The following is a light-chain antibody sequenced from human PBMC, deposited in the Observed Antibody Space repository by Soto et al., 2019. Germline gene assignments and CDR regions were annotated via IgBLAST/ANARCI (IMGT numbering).Light chain of an antibody. CDR2: GNS. CDR3: QSYDSSLSAFYV. V-gene: IGLV1-40*01. Sequence: QSVLTQPPSVSGAPGLRVTISCTGSSSNIGAGYDVHWYQQLPGTAPKLLIYGNSNRPSGVPDRFSGSKSGTSASLAITGLQAEDEADYYCQSYDSSLSAFYVFGTGTKLTVL. CDR1: SSNIGAGYD. J-gene: IGLJ1*01.